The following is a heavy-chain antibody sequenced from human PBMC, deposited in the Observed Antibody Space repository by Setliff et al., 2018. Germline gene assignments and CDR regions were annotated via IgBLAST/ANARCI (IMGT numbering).Heavy chain of an antibody. D-gene: IGHD2-8*02. CDR2: INHSGST. V-gene: IGHV4-34*01. CDR1: GGSISTYY. J-gene: IGHJ4*02. CDR3: TVYNTGSSKDHY. Sequence: PSETLSLTCTVSGGSISTYYWIWIRQPPGKGLEWIGEINHSGSTNYNPSLKSRVTISVDTSKDQFSLKLSSVTAADTALYYCTVYNTGSSKDHYWGQGTPVTV.